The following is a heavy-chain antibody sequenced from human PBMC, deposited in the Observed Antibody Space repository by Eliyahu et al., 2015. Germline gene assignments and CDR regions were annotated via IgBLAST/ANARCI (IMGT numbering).Heavy chain of an antibody. D-gene: IGHD2-2*01. CDR2: ISAANGXT. Sequence: QILLVQSGXEXKKPXASVKVXCKASGYTFXSYGISWLRRAPGQGLEWMGWISAANGXTFYTYNFRDRLTMTTEASTRTAYMELRSLTSDDTAMYYCTRDRCSTRSCANRFDPWGPGTLVTVS. J-gene: IGHJ5*02. CDR3: TRDRCSTRSCANRFDP. CDR1: GYTFXSYG. V-gene: IGHV1-18*01.